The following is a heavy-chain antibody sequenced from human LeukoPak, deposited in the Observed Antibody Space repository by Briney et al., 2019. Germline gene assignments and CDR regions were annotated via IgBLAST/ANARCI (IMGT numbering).Heavy chain of an antibody. CDR2: ISSSSSTI. Sequence: PGGSLRLSCAASGFTFSSHSMNWVRQAPGKGLEWVSYISSSSSTIYYADSVKGRFTISRDNAKNSLYLQMNSLRAEDTAVYYCARDPEWLLGYYFDYWGQGTLVTVSS. V-gene: IGHV3-48*01. CDR3: ARDPEWLLGYYFDY. D-gene: IGHD6-19*01. J-gene: IGHJ4*02. CDR1: GFTFSSHS.